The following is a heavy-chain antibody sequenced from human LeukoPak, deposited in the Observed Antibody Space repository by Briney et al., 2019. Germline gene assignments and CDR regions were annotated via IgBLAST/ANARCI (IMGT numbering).Heavy chain of an antibody. CDR3: ARENPSGYSSGWSGIGAFDI. CDR2: IIPIFGTA. Sequence: SVKVSCKASGGTFSSYAISWVRQAPGQGLEWMGGIIPIFGTANYAQKFQGRVTITADESTSTAYMELSSLRSEDTAVYYCARENPSGYSSGWSGIGAFDIWGQGTMATVSS. CDR1: GGTFSSYA. J-gene: IGHJ3*02. D-gene: IGHD6-19*01. V-gene: IGHV1-69*13.